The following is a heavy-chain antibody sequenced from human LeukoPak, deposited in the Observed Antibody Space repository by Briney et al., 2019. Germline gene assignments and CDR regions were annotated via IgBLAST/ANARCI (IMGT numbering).Heavy chain of an antibody. Sequence: PGGSLRLSCAASGFTFSSYSMNWVRQAPGKGLEWVSSISSSSSYIYYADSVKGRFTISRDNAKNSLYLQMNSLRAEDTAVYYCAIRPYGSWSTSSGSWGQGTLVTVSS. V-gene: IGHV3-21*01. J-gene: IGHJ5*02. CDR2: ISSSSSYI. CDR1: GFTFSSYS. D-gene: IGHD3-10*01. CDR3: AIRPYGSWSTSSGS.